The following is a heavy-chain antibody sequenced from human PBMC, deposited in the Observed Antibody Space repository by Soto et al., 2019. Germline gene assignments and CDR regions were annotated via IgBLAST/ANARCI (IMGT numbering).Heavy chain of an antibody. D-gene: IGHD2-15*01. CDR2: MVYIRGIT. CDR3: ARHINEGYADSGDGRRKH. J-gene: IGHJ4*02. Sequence: QVQLVQSGAEVKKPGSSVKVSCKASGGSSSRHTINWVRQAPGHGLEWMGSMVYIRGITNYAQKFQGRVTITADRSTSTAYMELSGLTSDDTAVYHGARHINEGYADSGDGRRKHWGQGTLVTVSS. CDR1: GGSSSRHT. V-gene: IGHV1-69*02.